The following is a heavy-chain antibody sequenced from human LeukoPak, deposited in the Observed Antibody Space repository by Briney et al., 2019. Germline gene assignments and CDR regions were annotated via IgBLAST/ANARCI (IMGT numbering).Heavy chain of an antibody. J-gene: IGHJ4*02. CDR2: INSDGSAT. CDR1: GFTFGSPW. D-gene: IGHD3-16*02. V-gene: IGHV3-74*01. Sequence: GGSLRLSCASSGFTFGSPWMHWVRQAPGKGLVWVSRINSDGSATAYADSVKGRFTISRDNAENTLYLQMNSLRAEDTAVYYCARGTAGYHSSYFDYWGQGTLVTVSS. CDR3: ARGTAGYHSSYFDY.